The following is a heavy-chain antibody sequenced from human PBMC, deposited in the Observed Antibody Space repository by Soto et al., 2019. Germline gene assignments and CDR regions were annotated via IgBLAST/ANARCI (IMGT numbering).Heavy chain of an antibody. CDR3: VRAGFIRCCSYPRNQFDY. CDR1: GFTFSSYS. CDR2: ISSSSTI. J-gene: IGHJ4*02. V-gene: IGHV3-48*01. D-gene: IGHD3-10*01. Sequence: GGSLRLSCAASGFTFSSYSMNWVRQAPGKGLEWVSYISSSSTIKYADSVKGRFTISRDKPKSSLYLQMTSLRAEDTAVYYCVRAGFIRCCSYPRNQFDYSGQRTLVTGSS.